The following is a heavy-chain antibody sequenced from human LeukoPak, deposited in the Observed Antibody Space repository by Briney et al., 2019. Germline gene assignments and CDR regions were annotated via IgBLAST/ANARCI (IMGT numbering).Heavy chain of an antibody. Sequence: VASVKVSCKASGYTFTGYYMHWVRQAPGQGREWMGWINPNSGGTNYAQKFQGRVTMTRDTSISTAYMELSRLRSDDTAVYYCARDLVVVPAAMGGMDVWGQGTTVTVSS. J-gene: IGHJ6*02. CDR2: INPNSGGT. CDR3: ARDLVVVPAAMGGMDV. V-gene: IGHV1-2*02. CDR1: GYTFTGYY. D-gene: IGHD2-2*01.